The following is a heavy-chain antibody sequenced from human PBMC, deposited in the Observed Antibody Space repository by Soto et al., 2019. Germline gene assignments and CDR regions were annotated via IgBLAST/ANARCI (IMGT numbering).Heavy chain of an antibody. V-gene: IGHV1-69*13. CDR3: ARDKGDSGYVAFDI. D-gene: IGHD5-12*01. CDR2: IIPIFGTA. CDR1: GGTFSSYA. J-gene: IGHJ3*02. Sequence: ASVKVSCKASGGTFSSYAISWVQQAPGQGLEWMGGIIPIFGTANYAQKFQGRVTITADESTSTAYMELSSLRSEDTAVYYCARDKGDSGYVAFDIWGQGTMVTVSS.